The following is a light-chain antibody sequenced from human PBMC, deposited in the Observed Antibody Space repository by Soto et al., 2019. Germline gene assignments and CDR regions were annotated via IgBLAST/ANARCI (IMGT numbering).Light chain of an antibody. CDR3: QHYNSYSEA. CDR1: QSISSY. J-gene: IGKJ1*01. CDR2: AAS. Sequence: DIQMTQSPSSLSASVGDRVTITCRASQSISSYLNWYQQKPGKAPKLLIYAASSLQSGVPSRFSGSGSGTDFTLTINSLQPEDFATYYCQHYNSYSEAFGQGTKVDIK. V-gene: IGKV1-39*01.